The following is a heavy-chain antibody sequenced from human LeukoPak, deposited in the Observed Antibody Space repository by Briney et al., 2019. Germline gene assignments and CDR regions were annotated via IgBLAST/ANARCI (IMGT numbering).Heavy chain of an antibody. J-gene: IGHJ6*03. CDR3: ARGIAARHYYYYYIDV. CDR2: INHIGST. Sequence: MPSETLSLTCAVYGGSFSGYYWSWIRQPPGKGLEWIGEINHIGSTNYNPSLKSRVAISVDTSKNQFTLKLSSVTAADTAVYYWARGIAARHYYYYYIDVSGEGTTLTLS. CDR1: GGSFSGYY. D-gene: IGHD6-6*01. V-gene: IGHV4-34*01.